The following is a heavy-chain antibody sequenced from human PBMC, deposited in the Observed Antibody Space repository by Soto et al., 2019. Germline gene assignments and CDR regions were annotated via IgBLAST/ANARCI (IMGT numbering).Heavy chain of an antibody. CDR3: ATTRKGTVAGPFDS. CDR2: ISNSGAGT. J-gene: IGHJ4*02. D-gene: IGHD6-19*01. Sequence: EVQLLESGGGLVQPGGSLRLSCVASGVTFSIYDMSWVRQAQGKGLEWVSGISNSGAGTFYADSVKGRFTISRDNSKNTLYLQMNSLRAEDTAIYYCATTRKGTVAGPFDSWGQGTLVPVSS. CDR1: GVTFSIYD. V-gene: IGHV3-23*01.